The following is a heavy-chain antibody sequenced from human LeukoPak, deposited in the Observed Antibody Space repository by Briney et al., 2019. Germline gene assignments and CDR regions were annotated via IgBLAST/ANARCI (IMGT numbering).Heavy chain of an antibody. CDR1: GGSISSYY. Sequence: PSETLSLTCTVSGGSISSYYWSWIRQPPGKGLEWIGYIYYSGSTNYNPSLKSRVTISVDTSKNQFSLKLSSVTAADTAVYYCARGAASSSWYSWEAMDYYMDVWGKGTTVTISS. D-gene: IGHD6-13*01. CDR3: ARGAASSSWYSWEAMDYYMDV. CDR2: IYYSGST. V-gene: IGHV4-59*01. J-gene: IGHJ6*03.